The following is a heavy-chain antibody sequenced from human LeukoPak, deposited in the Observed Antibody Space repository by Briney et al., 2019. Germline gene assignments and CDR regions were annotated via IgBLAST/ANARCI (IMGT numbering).Heavy chain of an antibody. CDR3: ARDLVDDSSGYYSRGPSPGY. J-gene: IGHJ4*02. Sequence: ASVKVSCKASGSTFTSYYMHWVRQAPGQGLEWMGIINPSGGSTSYAQKFQGRVTMTRDTSTSTVYMELSSLRSEDTAVYYCARDLVDDSSGYYSRGPSPGYWGQGTLVTVSS. CDR2: INPSGGST. V-gene: IGHV1-46*01. D-gene: IGHD3-22*01. CDR1: GSTFTSYY.